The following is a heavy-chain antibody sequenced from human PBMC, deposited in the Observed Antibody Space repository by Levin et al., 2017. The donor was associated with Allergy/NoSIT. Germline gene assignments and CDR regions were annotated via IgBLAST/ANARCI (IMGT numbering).Heavy chain of an antibody. CDR1: GASISSYY. CDR2: IYHSGSV. Sequence: SQTLSLTCTVSGASISSYYWSWIRQPPGKGLEWIAYIYHSGSVKYNPSLRSRVTMSEDTSKNQFSLKLSSVTAADTAVYYCARHGGGYSFDYWGQGTLATVSA. D-gene: IGHD3-10*01. CDR3: ARHGGGYSFDY. J-gene: IGHJ4*02. V-gene: IGHV4-59*08.